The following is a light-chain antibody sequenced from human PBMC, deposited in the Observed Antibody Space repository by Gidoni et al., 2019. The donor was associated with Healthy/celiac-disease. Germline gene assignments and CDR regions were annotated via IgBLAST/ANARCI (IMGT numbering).Light chain of an antibody. J-gene: IGKJ2*01. CDR3: QQYGSSPLYT. CDR1: QSVSSSY. V-gene: IGKV3-20*01. Sequence: ELVLTQSPGTLSLSPGERATLSCMASQSVSSSYLAWYQQKPGHAPRLLIYGASSRATGIPDRFSGSGSGTDFTLTISRLEPEDFAVYYGQQYGSSPLYTFGQGTKLEIK. CDR2: GAS.